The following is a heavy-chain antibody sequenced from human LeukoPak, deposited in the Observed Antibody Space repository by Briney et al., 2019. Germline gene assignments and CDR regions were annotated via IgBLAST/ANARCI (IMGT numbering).Heavy chain of an antibody. CDR1: GGSISSGGYY. J-gene: IGHJ4*02. D-gene: IGHD3-10*01. V-gene: IGHV4-31*03. CDR2: IYYSGST. CDR3: ATRGSGFGFFDY. Sequence: SETLSLTCTVSGGSISSGGYYWSWIRLHPGKGLEWIGYIYYSGSTYYNPSLKSRVAISIDTSKYQFSLMLSSVTAADTAVYYCATRGSGFGFFDYWGQGTLVTVSS.